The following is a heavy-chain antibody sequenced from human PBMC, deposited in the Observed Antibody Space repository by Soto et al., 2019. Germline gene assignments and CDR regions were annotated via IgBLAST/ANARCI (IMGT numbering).Heavy chain of an antibody. Sequence: VGFLRLSCAASEFTFSSYGVHWVSQAPGKGLEWVAVISYDGSNKYYADSVKGRLTISRDNSKNTLYLQMNSLRAEDTAVYYCARDYYKYYDSSGYYRSPAYWGQGTLVTVSS. CDR1: EFTFSSYG. D-gene: IGHD3-22*01. J-gene: IGHJ4*02. CDR2: ISYDGSNK. V-gene: IGHV3-30*03. CDR3: ARDYYKYYDSSGYYRSPAY.